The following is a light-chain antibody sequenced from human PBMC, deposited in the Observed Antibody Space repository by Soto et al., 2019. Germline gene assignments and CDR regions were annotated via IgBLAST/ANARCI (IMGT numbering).Light chain of an antibody. J-gene: IGKJ1*01. V-gene: IGKV1-5*03. CDR3: QQYNSYSWT. Sequence: DIPMTQSPSTLSAFVGDRVTITRRASQKISTWLAWYQQKPGKAPKLLIYQASTLQIGVPSRFSGSGSGTEFTLTISSLQPDDFATYYCQQYNSYSWTFGQGTKVEIK. CDR2: QAS. CDR1: QKISTW.